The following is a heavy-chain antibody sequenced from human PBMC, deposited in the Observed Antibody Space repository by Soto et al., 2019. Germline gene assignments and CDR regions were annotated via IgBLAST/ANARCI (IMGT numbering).Heavy chain of an antibody. Sequence: GGYLRLSYAAYGFTFSPYAMSWVRHAPCKVLEWVSAISVGGGSTYYADSVKGRFTISRDNSKNTLYLQMNGLRGEDTALYYCAKAFDTSGYHYQRAFDYWGQGT. J-gene: IGHJ4*02. CDR3: AKAFDTSGYHYQRAFDY. CDR1: GFTFSPYA. V-gene: IGHV3-23*01. CDR2: ISVGGGST. D-gene: IGHD3-22*01.